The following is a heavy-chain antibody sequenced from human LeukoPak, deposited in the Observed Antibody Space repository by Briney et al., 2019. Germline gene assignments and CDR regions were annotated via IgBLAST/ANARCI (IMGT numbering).Heavy chain of an antibody. V-gene: IGHV4-59*01. CDR3: ARGRSGSYYELGVFDY. D-gene: IGHD1-26*01. Sequence: PSETLSLTCTVSGGSISSYYWSWIRQPPGKGLEWIGYIYYSGSTNYNPSLKSRVTISVDTSKNQFSLKLSSVTAADTAVYYCARGRSGSYYELGVFDYWGQGTLVTVSS. CDR1: GGSISSYY. J-gene: IGHJ4*02. CDR2: IYYSGST.